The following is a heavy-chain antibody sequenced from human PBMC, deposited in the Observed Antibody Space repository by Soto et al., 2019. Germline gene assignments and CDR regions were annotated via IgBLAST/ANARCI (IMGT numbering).Heavy chain of an antibody. CDR3: VKGYYYDSGYYFDY. Sequence: PGVSLRLSFAASGFTFDDYAMHWLRKAPGKGLEWVSTISWNSNRKGYADSVRGRFTISRDNAKNSLYLQVNSLRAEDTALYYCVKGYYYDSGYYFDYWGQGT. V-gene: IGHV3-9*01. CDR2: ISWNSNRK. J-gene: IGHJ4*02. D-gene: IGHD3-22*01. CDR1: GFTFDDYA.